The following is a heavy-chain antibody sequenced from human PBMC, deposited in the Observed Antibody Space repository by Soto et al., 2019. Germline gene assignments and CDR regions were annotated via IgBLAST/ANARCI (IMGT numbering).Heavy chain of an antibody. CDR3: TRSAYSSGWYAGY. CDR2: IKRDGSEK. CDR1: GFTFSDYW. J-gene: IGHJ4*02. D-gene: IGHD6-19*01. V-gene: IGHV3-7*01. Sequence: GGSLRLSCAASGFTFSDYWMNRVRQAPGKGLEWVANIKRDGSEKYYVDSVKGRFIVSRDNAKNSLYLQMNSLRAEDTAVYYCTRSAYSSGWYAGYWGQGARVTVSS.